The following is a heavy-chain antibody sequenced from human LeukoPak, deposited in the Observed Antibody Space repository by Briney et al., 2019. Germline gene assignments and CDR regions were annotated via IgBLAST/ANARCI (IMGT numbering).Heavy chain of an antibody. V-gene: IGHV4-59*01. CDR1: GGSINSYY. J-gene: IGHJ5*02. CDR2: IYYSGST. D-gene: IGHD3-22*01. CDR3: ARYDSSKVWFDP. Sequence: KASETLSLTCTVSGGSINSYYWTWIRRPPGKGLEWIGHIYYSGSTNYNPSLKSRVTISVDTSKNQFSLRLSSVTAADTAVYYCARYDSSKVWFDPWGQGTLVTVSS.